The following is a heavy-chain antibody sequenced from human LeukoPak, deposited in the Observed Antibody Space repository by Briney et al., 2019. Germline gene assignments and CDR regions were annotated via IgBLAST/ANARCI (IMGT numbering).Heavy chain of an antibody. CDR3: AKNTIFGVVRHAFDI. CDR1: GGTFSNHA. J-gene: IGHJ3*02. D-gene: IGHD3-3*01. V-gene: IGHV1-69*05. Sequence: ASVKVSCKASGGTFSNHAITWVRQAPGQGLEWMGGIIAAFGTGKYAEKFQGRVTISIDESATTVYMELSSLRYDDTAVYYCAKNTIFGVVRHAFDIWGQGTMVTVSS. CDR2: IIAAFGTG.